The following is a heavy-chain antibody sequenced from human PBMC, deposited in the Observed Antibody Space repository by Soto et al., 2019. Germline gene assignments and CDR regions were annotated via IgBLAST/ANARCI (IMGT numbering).Heavy chain of an antibody. D-gene: IGHD5-12*01. CDR1: GGSFSSSS. Sequence: ASVKVSCKSSGGSFSSSSITWVRQAPGQGLEWMGWISTYSGDTKYAQKFQGRVTMTTDTSTTTAYLELRSLRSDDTAVYYCARHHGPTTSENWFDPWGQGTLVTV. CDR2: ISTYSGDT. J-gene: IGHJ5*02. CDR3: ARHHGPTTSENWFDP. V-gene: IGHV1-18*01.